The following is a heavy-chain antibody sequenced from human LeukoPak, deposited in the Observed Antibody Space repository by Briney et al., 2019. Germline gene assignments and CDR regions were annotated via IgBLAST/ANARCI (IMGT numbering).Heavy chain of an antibody. V-gene: IGHV1-69*05. CDR2: IIPIFGTA. CDR3: ARAYSGSYAPLSY. D-gene: IGHD1-26*01. Sequence: GASVKVSSKASGGTFSIYTISWVRQAPGQGLEWMGGIIPIFGTANYAQKFQGRVTITTDESTSTAYMELSSLRSEDTAVYYCARAYSGSYAPLSYWGQGTLVTVSS. CDR1: GGTFSIYT. J-gene: IGHJ4*02.